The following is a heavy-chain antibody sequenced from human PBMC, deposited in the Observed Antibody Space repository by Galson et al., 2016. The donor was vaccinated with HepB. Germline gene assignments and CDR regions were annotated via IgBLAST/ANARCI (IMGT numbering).Heavy chain of an antibody. J-gene: IGHJ4*02. V-gene: IGHV1-69*01. D-gene: IGHD1-26*01. CDR2: IIPIFGIA. Sequence: SCKASGGIFSNYTVNWVRQAPGQGLEWMGGIIPIFGIANYGQKFQGRVTLIADESMNTAHMELSSLTSEDTAVYYCAIGHIDTWEGPPYWGQGTLVTVSS. CDR1: GGIFSNYT. CDR3: AIGHIDTWEGPPY.